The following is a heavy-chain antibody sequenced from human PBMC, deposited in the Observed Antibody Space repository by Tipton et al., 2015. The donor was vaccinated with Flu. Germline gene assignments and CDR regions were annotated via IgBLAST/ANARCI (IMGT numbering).Heavy chain of an antibody. CDR3: ARAHRGDYKRLDYFDY. D-gene: IGHD5-24*01. CDR2: IYAGGSI. CDR1: GFTFSNYA. Sequence: GSLRLSCTASGFTFSNYALSWVRQAPGKGLEWVSVIYAGGSIFYADSVAGRFTISRDNSKNTLYLQMDSLGAEDTAVYYCARAHRGDYKRLDYFDYWGQGTLVTVSS. V-gene: IGHV3-53*01. J-gene: IGHJ4*02.